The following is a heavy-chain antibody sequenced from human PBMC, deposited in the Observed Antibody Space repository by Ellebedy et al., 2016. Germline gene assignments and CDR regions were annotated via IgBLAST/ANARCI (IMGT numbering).Heavy chain of an antibody. CDR2: IYGGGAS. CDR3: VTRHNGAFDF. Sequence: GGSLRLSXAASGFTVSSNYMSWVRQAPGKGLEWVSVIYGGGASYYAESVKGRFTISRDNSKKTLYLQMSGLGAEDTAVYYCVTRHNGAFDFWGQGTMVTVSS. CDR1: GFTVSSNY. J-gene: IGHJ3*01. D-gene: IGHD1-14*01. V-gene: IGHV3-53*01.